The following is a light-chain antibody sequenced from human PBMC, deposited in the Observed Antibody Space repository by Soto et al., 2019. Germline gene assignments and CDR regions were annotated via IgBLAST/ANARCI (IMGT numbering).Light chain of an antibody. CDR2: DSS. CDR1: QSVGRA. J-gene: IGKJ2*01. Sequence: IVLRQSPATLSVSPGESATLSCRPTQSVGRALAWYQRIPGQAPRLLIYDSSTRAAGVPARFSASGSGTEFTLTISSLQSEDFAIYYCQQYNSWPPRYTFGPGTKLQIK. CDR3: QQYNSWPPRYT. V-gene: IGKV3-15*01.